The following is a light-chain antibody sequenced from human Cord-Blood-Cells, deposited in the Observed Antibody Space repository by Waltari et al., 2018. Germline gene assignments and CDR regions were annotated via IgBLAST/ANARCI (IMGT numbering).Light chain of an antibody. CDR3: SAWDDGLQVLV. CDR2: DDD. Sequence: QSVLTQPPSVSEATRQRVTTSCSGSRSNIGTNAVNWYQQLPGKAPKLLIYDDDRLPSRVSDRYSGSKSDTSASLAISGLQSEDEADYYCSAWDDGLQVLVFGVGTKLTVL. CDR1: RSNIGTNA. V-gene: IGLV1-36*01. J-gene: IGLJ3*02.